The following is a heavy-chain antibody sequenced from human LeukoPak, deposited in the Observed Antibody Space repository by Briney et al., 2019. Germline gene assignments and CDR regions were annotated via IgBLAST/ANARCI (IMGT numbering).Heavy chain of an antibody. CDR1: GFTFSSYS. J-gene: IGHJ6*03. CDR3: ARDYYGSGSYYRRNYYYYYMDV. V-gene: IGHV3-48*01. CDR2: ISSSSSTI. D-gene: IGHD3-10*01. Sequence: GAQRLSCAASGFTFSSYSMNWVRQAPGKGLEWVSYISSSSSTIYYADSVKGRFTISRDNAKNSLYLQMNSLRAEDTAVYYCARDYYGSGSYYRRNYYYYYMDVWGKGTTVTVSS.